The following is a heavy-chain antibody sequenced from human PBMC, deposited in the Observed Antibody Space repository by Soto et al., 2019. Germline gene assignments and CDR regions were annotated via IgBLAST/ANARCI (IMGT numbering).Heavy chain of an antibody. Sequence: SETLSLTCTVSGGSISSYYWSWIRQPPGKGLEWIGYIYYSRNTNYNPSHKSRVTISVDTSKNQFSLKLSSVTAADTAVYYCARDYRYYDILTGYYYGMDVWGQGTTVTVSS. CDR2: IYYSRNT. V-gene: IGHV4-59*01. CDR3: ARDYRYYDILTGYYYGMDV. CDR1: GGSISSYY. D-gene: IGHD3-9*01. J-gene: IGHJ6*02.